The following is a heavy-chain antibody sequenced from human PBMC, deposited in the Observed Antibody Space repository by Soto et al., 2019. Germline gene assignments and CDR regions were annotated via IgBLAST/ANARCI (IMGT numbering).Heavy chain of an antibody. J-gene: IGHJ6*02. CDR3: ARERSVGYCITTTCPKPFYYYAMDV. CDR2: IIPVFGTP. D-gene: IGHD2-2*01. V-gene: IGHV1-69*12. CDR1: GGTFTNYA. Sequence: QVQLVQSGAEVKKPGSSLKVSCKASGGTFTNYAFSWVRQAPGQGLEWMGGIIPVFGTPDYAQKFQGRVTITADEATRTASMELSSLRSDDTAVYYCARERSVGYCITTTCPKPFYYYAMDVGGQGTTVTVSS.